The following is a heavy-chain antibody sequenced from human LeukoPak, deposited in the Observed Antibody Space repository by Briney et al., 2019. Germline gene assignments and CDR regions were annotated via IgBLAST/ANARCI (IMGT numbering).Heavy chain of an antibody. Sequence: GGSLRLTCAASGFTFSSYWMHWVRQTPGKGLVWVSRINGAGSSISYADSVKGRVTISRDNAKNTLYLQMNNLRAEDTAVYYCARGGDYKNDYWGQGTLVTVSS. V-gene: IGHV3-74*01. J-gene: IGHJ4*02. CDR2: INGAGSSI. CDR3: ARGGDYKNDY. D-gene: IGHD4-17*01. CDR1: GFTFSSYW.